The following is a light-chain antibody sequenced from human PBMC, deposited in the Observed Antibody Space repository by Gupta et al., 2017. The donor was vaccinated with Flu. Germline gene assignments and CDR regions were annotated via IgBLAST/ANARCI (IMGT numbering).Light chain of an antibody. J-gene: IGLJ2*01. CDR1: GSNIGAGFD. CDR3: QSYDSSLSVV. V-gene: IGLV1-40*01. Sequence: QSVLTQPHSVSGAPGQRVTISCTGTGSNIGAGFDVHWYQQLPTAAPKLLIYANNNRPSGVSDRFSGSKSGTSASLAITGLQAEDEADYYCQSYDSSLSVVFGGGTKLTVL. CDR2: ANN.